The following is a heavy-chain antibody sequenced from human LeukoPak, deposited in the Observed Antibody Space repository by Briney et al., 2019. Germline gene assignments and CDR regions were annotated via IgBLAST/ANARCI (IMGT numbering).Heavy chain of an antibody. V-gene: IGHV4-34*01. CDR2: ISHSGIT. J-gene: IGHJ4*02. CDR1: SGSLSGYS. D-gene: IGHD4-17*01. Sequence: SETLSLTCATSSGSLSGYSWGWIRQPPGKGLEWVGEISHSGITNYNASLKSQVTISLNKSEIQFSLMLSSVTAADTAVYYCTRQSGTVTPIDYWSQGTLVTVSS. CDR3: TRQSGTVTPIDY.